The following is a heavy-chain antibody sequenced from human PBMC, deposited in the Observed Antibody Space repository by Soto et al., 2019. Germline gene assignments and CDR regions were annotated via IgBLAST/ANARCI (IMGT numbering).Heavy chain of an antibody. J-gene: IGHJ6*02. V-gene: IGHV3-21*01. Sequence: PGGSVGRSVSASGDTFSSYGMNWVRQAPGKGLEWVSSISSSSSYIYYADSVKGRFTISRDNAKNSLYLQMNSLRAEDTAVYYCARDLRPEEMATITPGNYYYYGMDVWGQGTTVTVSS. CDR2: ISSSSSYI. CDR3: ARDLRPEEMATITPGNYYYYGMDV. D-gene: IGHD5-12*01. CDR1: GDTFSSYG.